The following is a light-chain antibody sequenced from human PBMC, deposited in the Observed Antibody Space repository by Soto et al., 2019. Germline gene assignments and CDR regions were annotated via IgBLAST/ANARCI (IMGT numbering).Light chain of an antibody. CDR1: QSISDW. V-gene: IGKV1-5*01. J-gene: IGKJ2*01. Sequence: DIQMTQSPSTLSASVGDRVTITCRASQSISDWLAWYQQKPGKAPQSLIYDASRLESGVPSRFSGSGSGTEFTLTISSLQPDDFATYYCQQYKTYPYTFGQGTKLEIK. CDR2: DAS. CDR3: QQYKTYPYT.